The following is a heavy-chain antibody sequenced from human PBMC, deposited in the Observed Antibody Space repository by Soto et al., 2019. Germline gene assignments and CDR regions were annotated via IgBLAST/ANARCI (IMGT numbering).Heavy chain of an antibody. J-gene: IGHJ5*02. V-gene: IGHV1-8*01. CDR1: GYTFTSYD. Sequence: QVQLVQSGAEVKKPGASVKVSCKASGYTFTSYDINWVRQATGQGLEWMGWMNPNSGNTGYAQKFQGRVTMTXXNXIXXAYMELSSLRSEDTAVYYCASGRRLRSGGYNWFDPWGQGTLVTVSS. D-gene: IGHD3-10*02. CDR2: MNPNSGNT. CDR3: ASGRRLRSGGYNWFDP.